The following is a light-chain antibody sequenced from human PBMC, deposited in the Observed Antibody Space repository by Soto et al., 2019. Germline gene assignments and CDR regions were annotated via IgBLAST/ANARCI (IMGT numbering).Light chain of an antibody. V-gene: IGKV3-15*01. CDR1: ESVRSN. CDR3: QQYNNWLWT. Sequence: EIVETQSPATLSVSPGERATLSCRASESVRSNLAWYQQKPGQAPRLLIYGASTRATGTPARFSGSGSGTEFNLTISSLQSEDFAVYYCQQYNNWLWTFGQGTKVDIK. CDR2: GAS. J-gene: IGKJ1*01.